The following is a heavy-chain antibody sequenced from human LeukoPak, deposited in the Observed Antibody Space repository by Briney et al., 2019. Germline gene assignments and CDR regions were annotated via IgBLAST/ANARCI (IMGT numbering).Heavy chain of an antibody. J-gene: IGHJ4*02. D-gene: IGHD6-13*01. CDR1: GFTFSSCA. Sequence: GGSLRLSCAASGFTFSSCAMSRVRQAPGKGLEWVSAISGNSGTTYYADSVKGRFTISRDNSKNTLYLQMNSLRAEDTAVYYCAKEGYSSTWNADFDFGGQGTLVTVSS. CDR3: AKEGYSSTWNADFDF. V-gene: IGHV3-23*01. CDR2: ISGNSGTT.